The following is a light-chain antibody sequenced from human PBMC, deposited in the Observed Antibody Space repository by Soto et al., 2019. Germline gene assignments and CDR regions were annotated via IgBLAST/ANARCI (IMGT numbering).Light chain of an antibody. CDR3: GLYMGSGLSV. V-gene: IGLV8-61*01. J-gene: IGLJ3*02. CDR2: NTN. CDR1: SGSVSTSYY. Sequence: QTVVTQEPSFSVSPGGTVTLTCGLSSGSVSTSYYPSWYQQTPGQAPRTLIYNTNTRSSGVPGRFSGSILGNKAALTIAGAQADDESDYYCGLYMGSGLSVFGGGTKVTVL.